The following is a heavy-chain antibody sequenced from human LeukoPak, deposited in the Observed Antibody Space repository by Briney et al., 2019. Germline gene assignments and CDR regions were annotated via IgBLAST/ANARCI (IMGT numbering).Heavy chain of an antibody. CDR1: GFTFSSHG. J-gene: IGHJ4*02. D-gene: IGHD6-13*01. CDR2: TSYDGSNE. CDR3: AKDRDWFGSSWHHFDY. V-gene: IGHV3-30*18. Sequence: GGSLRLSCAASGFTFSSHGMHWVRQAPGKGLEWVAVTSYDGSNEYYADSVKGRFTISRDNSKNTLYLQMNSLRAEDTAVYYCAKDRDWFGSSWHHFDYWGQGTLVTVSS.